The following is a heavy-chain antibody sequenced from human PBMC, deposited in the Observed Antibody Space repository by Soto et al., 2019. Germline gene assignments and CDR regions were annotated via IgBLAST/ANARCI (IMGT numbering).Heavy chain of an antibody. CDR2: ISGSGGST. D-gene: IGHD3-3*01. Sequence: GGSLRLSCAASGFTFSSYAMSWVRQAPGKGLEWVSAISGSGGSTYYADSVKGRFTISRDNSKNTLYLQMNSQRAEDTAVYYCAKFYDFWSGPYDYWGQGTLVTVSS. CDR1: GFTFSSYA. J-gene: IGHJ4*02. V-gene: IGHV3-23*01. CDR3: AKFYDFWSGPYDY.